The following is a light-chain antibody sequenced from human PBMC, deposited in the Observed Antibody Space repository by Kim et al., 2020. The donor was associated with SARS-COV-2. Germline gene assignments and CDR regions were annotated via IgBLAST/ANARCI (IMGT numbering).Light chain of an antibody. CDR1: TGPVTSAYY. CDR3: LVYYDGAWV. V-gene: IGLV7-43*01. CDR2: SIG. Sequence: PGGTVPLTCASSTGPVTSAYYPNWFQQKPGQAPRALIYSIGNKHSWTPARFSGSLLGGKAALTLSGVQPEDEAEYSCLVYYDGAWVFGGGTQLTVL. J-gene: IGLJ3*02.